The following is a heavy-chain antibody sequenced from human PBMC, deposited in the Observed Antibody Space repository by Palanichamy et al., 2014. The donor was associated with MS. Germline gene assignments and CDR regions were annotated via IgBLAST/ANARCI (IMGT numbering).Heavy chain of an antibody. Sequence: QVQLVESGGGVVQPGRSLRLSCAGSGFTFSNHAMYWVRQAPGKGLEWVAVIYYDGSNRYYADSVEGRFTISRDNSKNTLYLQMNSLRAEDTAVYYCARSKGDTAMLAFDSWGRGTLVAVSS. CDR3: ARSKGDTAMLAFDS. V-gene: IGHV3-33*08. CDR2: IYYDGSNR. CDR1: GFTFSNHA. D-gene: IGHD5-18*01. J-gene: IGHJ4*02.